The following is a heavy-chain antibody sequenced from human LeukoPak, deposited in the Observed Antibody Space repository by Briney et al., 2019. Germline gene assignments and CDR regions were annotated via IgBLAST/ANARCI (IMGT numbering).Heavy chain of an antibody. CDR3: AGHHQAYSRTY. CDR2: ISVDGSST. CDR1: GFTFSSYW. V-gene: IGHV3-74*01. D-gene: IGHD1-26*01. Sequence: GGSLRLSCAASGFTFSSYWMHWVRQAPGKGLVWVSRISVDGSSTTYADSVKGRFTISRDNAKDTLYLQMHSLRADDTAVYYCAGHHQAYSRTYWGQGTLVAVSS. J-gene: IGHJ4*02.